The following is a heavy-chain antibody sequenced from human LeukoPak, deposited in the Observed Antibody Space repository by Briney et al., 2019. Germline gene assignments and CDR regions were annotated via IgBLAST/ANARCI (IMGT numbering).Heavy chain of an antibody. V-gene: IGHV3-64*01. CDR3: ARRVAYYGSGNYFYYMDV. Sequence: GGSLRLSCAASGFIFSSYVMHWVRQAPGEGREYVSAISSNGGSTNYANFVKGRFTISRDNSKNTLYLQMGSLRAEDMAVYYCARRVAYYGSGNYFYYMDVWGKGTTVTVSS. J-gene: IGHJ6*03. CDR1: GFIFSSYV. D-gene: IGHD3-10*01. CDR2: ISSNGGST.